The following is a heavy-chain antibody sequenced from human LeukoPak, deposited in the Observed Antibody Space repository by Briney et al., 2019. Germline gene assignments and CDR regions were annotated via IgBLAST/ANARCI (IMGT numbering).Heavy chain of an antibody. D-gene: IGHD3-10*01. CDR3: TTGPFDYYGSASYLANGMDV. J-gene: IGHJ6*02. CDR2: IKSKTDGGTR. V-gene: IGHV3-15*01. Sequence: GGSLRLSCAASGFTFSNAWMSWVRQAPGKGLEWVGRIKSKTDGGTRDYTAPVKDRFSISRDDSKNTLYLQMNSLKTEDTAVYYCTTGPFDYYGSASYLANGMDVWGQGTTVTVSS. CDR1: GFTFSNAW.